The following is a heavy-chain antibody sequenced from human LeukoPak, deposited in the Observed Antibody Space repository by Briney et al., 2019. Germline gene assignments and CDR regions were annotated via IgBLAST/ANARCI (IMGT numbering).Heavy chain of an antibody. Sequence: SETLSLTCAVSGGSISSSNWWSWVRQPPGKGLEWIGEIYHSGSTNYNPSLKSRVTISVDKSKNQFSLKLSSVTAADTAVYYCARVDYGGPYYFDYWGQGTLVTVSS. CDR3: ARVDYGGPYYFDY. CDR2: IYHSGST. CDR1: GGSISSSNW. V-gene: IGHV4-4*02. J-gene: IGHJ4*02. D-gene: IGHD4-17*01.